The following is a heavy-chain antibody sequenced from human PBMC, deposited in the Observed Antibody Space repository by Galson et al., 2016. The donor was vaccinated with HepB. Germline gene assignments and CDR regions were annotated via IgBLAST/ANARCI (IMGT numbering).Heavy chain of an antibody. CDR2: VFYNGGT. D-gene: IGHD3-10*01. CDR3: ARGPYTSGRRNFDS. J-gene: IGHJ4*02. Sequence: SETLSLTCNVSGDSMRTYYWSWIRQSPGGTLEWIGYVFYNGGTVYNPSLKTRVTISVASPNAQSSLTLPSVTAADTALYYCARGPYTSGRRNFDSWGQGTLVTVSS. V-gene: IGHV4-59*01. CDR1: GDSMRTYY.